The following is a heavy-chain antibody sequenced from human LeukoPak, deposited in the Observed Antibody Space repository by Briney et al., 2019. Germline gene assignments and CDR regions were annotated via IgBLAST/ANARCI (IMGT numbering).Heavy chain of an antibody. V-gene: IGHV3-7*01. CDR3: ARDSPGYGGYDF. Sequence: GGSLRLSCAASGFTFSRYWMSWVRQAPGKGPEWVANIKQDGSEKYYVDSVKGRSTISKDNAKNSLYLQMNSLRAEDTAVYYCARDSPGYGGYDFWGQGTLVTVSS. D-gene: IGHD5-12*01. CDR1: GFTFSRYW. CDR2: IKQDGSEK. J-gene: IGHJ4*02.